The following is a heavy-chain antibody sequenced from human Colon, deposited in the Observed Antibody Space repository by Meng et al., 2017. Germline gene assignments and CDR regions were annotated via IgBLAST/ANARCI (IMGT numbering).Heavy chain of an antibody. CDR3: ARGRYSGYLP. J-gene: IGHJ5*02. V-gene: IGHV4-34*01. D-gene: IGHD5-12*01. CDR2: INHSGST. CDR1: GGSFSGYY. Sequence: QLRHWGARLLKRSATLSLTCAVYGGSFSGYYWSWIRQPPGKGLEWIGEINHSGSTNYNPSLKSRVTISVDTSKNQFSLKLSSVTAADTAVYYCARGRYSGYLPWGQGTLVTVSS.